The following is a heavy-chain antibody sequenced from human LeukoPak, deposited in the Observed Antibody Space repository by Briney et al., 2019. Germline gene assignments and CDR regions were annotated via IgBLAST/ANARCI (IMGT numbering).Heavy chain of an antibody. V-gene: IGHV3-48*02. Sequence: PGGSLRLSCAASGFTFSSYSMSWVRQAPGKGLEWVSYISSGSSTIYYADSVKGRFTISRDNAKSSLYLQMNSLRDEDTAVYYCARVSLLWGGFDYWGQGTLVTVSS. D-gene: IGHD3-16*01. CDR2: ISSGSSTI. CDR1: GFTFSSYS. J-gene: IGHJ4*02. CDR3: ARVSLLWGGFDY.